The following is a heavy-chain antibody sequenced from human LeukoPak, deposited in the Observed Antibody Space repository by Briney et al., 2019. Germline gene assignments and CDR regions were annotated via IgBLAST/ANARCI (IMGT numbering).Heavy chain of an antibody. CDR3: ARAGAGGNYGDSPHD. CDR2: IISIFGTA. Sequence: ASVKVSCKASGGTFSSYAISWVRQAPGQGLEWMGGIISIFGTANYAQKFQGRVTITTGESTSTAYMELSSLRSEDTAVYYCARAGAGGNYGDSPHDWGQGTLVTVSS. J-gene: IGHJ4*02. CDR1: GGTFSSYA. V-gene: IGHV1-69*05. D-gene: IGHD4-17*01.